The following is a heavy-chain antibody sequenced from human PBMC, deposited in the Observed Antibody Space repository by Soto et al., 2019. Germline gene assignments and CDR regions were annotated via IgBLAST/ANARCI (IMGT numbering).Heavy chain of an antibody. V-gene: IGHV3-23*01. CDR2: FSGGGSNT. J-gene: IGHJ4*02. CDR1: GLSFSSYA. Sequence: GGSLRLSCAASGLSFSSYAMSWVRQAPGKGLEWVSAFSGGGSNTYYTDSVKGRFTISRDNFKNTLFLQMNSLRAEDTAVYYCAILYSNSWYTGYYFDYWGQGTLVTSPQ. D-gene: IGHD6-13*01. CDR3: AILYSNSWYTGYYFDY.